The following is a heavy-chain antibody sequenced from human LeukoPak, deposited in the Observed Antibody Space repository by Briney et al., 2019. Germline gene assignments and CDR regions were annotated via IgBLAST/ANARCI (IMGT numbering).Heavy chain of an antibody. D-gene: IGHD6-6*01. CDR3: ARVSSSWDPDAFDI. CDR1: GYTFTGYY. J-gene: IGHJ3*02. V-gene: IGHV1-2*02. CDR2: INPNSGGT. Sequence: ASVKVSCKASGYTFTGYYMHWVRQAPGQGLEWMGWINPNSGGTNYAQKFQGRVTMTRDTSISTAYMELSRLRSDDTAVYYCARVSSSWDPDAFDIWGQGTVVTVSS.